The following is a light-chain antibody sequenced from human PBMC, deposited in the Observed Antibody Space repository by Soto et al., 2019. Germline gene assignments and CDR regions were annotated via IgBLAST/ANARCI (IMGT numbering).Light chain of an antibody. J-gene: IGLJ3*02. Sequence: QSALTQPASVSGSPGQSITISCTGTSSDVGGYKYVSWYQQYPGKAPKLMIYEVSNRPSGVSNGFSGSKSGNTASLTISGLQAEDEADYYCSSYTSSSTLVFGGGTKLTVL. CDR1: SSDVGGYKY. CDR2: EVS. CDR3: SSYTSSSTLV. V-gene: IGLV2-14*01.